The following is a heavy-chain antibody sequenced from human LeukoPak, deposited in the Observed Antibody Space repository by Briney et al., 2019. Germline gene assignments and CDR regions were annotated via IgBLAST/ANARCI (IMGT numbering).Heavy chain of an antibody. J-gene: IGHJ4*02. D-gene: IGHD7-27*01. CDR3: ASNWGYSQGH. CDR1: SGSIGSSNW. CDR2: VSLGGNT. Sequence: SETLSLTCTVSSGSIGSSNWWSWVRQTPGKGLEWIGEVSLGGNTNHNPSLRSRVTISVDQSKNQLFLKLTSVTAADTAIYYCASNWGYSQGHWGQGILVTVSS. V-gene: IGHV4-4*02.